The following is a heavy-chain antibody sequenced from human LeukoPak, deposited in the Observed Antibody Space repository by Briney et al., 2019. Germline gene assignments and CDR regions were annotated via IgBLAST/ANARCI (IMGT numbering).Heavy chain of an antibody. J-gene: IGHJ6*02. CDR3: ARVGRVPPGGAYYYYYGMDV. V-gene: IGHV1-69*04. CDR1: GGTFSSYA. Sequence: SVKVSCKASGGTFSSYAISWVRQAPGQGLEWMGRIIPIFGIANYAQKFQGRVTITADKSTSTAYMELSSLRSEDTAVYYCARVGRVPPGGAYYYYYGMDVWGQGTTVTVSS. CDR2: IIPIFGIA. D-gene: IGHD2-2*01.